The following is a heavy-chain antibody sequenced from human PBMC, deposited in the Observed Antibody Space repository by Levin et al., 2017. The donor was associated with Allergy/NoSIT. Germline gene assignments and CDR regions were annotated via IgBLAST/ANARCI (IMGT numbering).Heavy chain of an antibody. J-gene: IGHJ4*02. CDR1: GGTFSSYA. CDR2: IIPIFGTA. Sequence: SVKVSCKASGGTFSSYAISWVRQAPGQGLEWMGGIIPIFGTANYAQKFQGRVTITADESTSTAYMELSSLRSEDTAVYYCARFDYYGSGSYYESGYWGQGTLVTVSS. CDR3: ARFDYYGSGSYYESGY. V-gene: IGHV1-69*13. D-gene: IGHD3-10*01.